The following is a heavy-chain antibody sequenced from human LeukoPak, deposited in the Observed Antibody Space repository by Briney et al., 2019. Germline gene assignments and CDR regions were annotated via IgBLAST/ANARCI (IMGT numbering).Heavy chain of an antibody. CDR1: GFTFSSYG. J-gene: IGHJ3*02. CDR3: TNDLRPELPRGAFDI. Sequence: GGSLRLSCAASGFTFSSYGMHWVRQAPGKGLEWVAFIRYDGSNKYYADSVKGRFTIARDNSKNTPYLQMNSLRAEDTAVYYCTNDLRPELPRGAFDIWGQGTMVTVSS. CDR2: IRYDGSNK. V-gene: IGHV3-30*02. D-gene: IGHD1-14*01.